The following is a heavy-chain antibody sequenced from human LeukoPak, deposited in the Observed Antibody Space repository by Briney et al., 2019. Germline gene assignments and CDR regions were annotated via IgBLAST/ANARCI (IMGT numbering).Heavy chain of an antibody. V-gene: IGHV4-39*07. CDR2: IYYSGST. J-gene: IGHJ4*02. D-gene: IGHD3-22*01. Sequence: SETLSLTCSVSGGSIRSSSYYWGWIRQPPRKGLEWIGSIYYSGSTYYNPSLKNRVTISVDTSKNQFYLNLSSVTAADTAVYYCARQENSGYYLSDFWGQGTLVTVSS. CDR3: ARQENSGYYLSDF. CDR1: GGSIRSSSYY.